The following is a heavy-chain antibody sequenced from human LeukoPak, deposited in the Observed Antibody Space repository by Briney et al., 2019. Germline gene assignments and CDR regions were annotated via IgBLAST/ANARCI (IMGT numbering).Heavy chain of an antibody. Sequence: GGSLRLSCAASGFTFSSYSMNWVRQAPGKGLEWVANIKQDGSETHYVDSVRGRFIVSRDNAKNSVFLQMNSLGVEDTAIYYCARDFAAAVGWGQGTLVTVSS. V-gene: IGHV3-7*01. CDR2: IKQDGSET. D-gene: IGHD2-15*01. J-gene: IGHJ4*02. CDR1: GFTFSSYS. CDR3: ARDFAAAVG.